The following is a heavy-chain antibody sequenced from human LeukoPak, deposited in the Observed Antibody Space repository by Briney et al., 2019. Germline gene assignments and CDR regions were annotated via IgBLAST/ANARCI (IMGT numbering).Heavy chain of an antibody. CDR2: ISYSGLEK. D-gene: IGHD2-21*02. CDR1: GFTFSSYA. Sequence: GGSLRLSCAASGFTFSSYAMHWVRQAPGKGLEWVALISYSGLEKHYVDSVKGRFTVSRDSSRNELYLQMNNMRPDDTAVYFCAKEASRWRLMGRDAFDIWGQGTLVTVSS. V-gene: IGHV3-30*04. J-gene: IGHJ3*02. CDR3: AKEASRWRLMGRDAFDI.